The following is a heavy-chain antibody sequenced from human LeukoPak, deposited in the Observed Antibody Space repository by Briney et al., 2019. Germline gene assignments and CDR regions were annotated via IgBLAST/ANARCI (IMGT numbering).Heavy chain of an antibody. J-gene: IGHJ4*02. CDR1: GLTFRNYG. CDR2: IWYDGSNQ. V-gene: IGHV3-33*01. CDR3: ARDQHYYDPGSYPRDFDY. D-gene: IGHD3-10*01. Sequence: GGSLRLSCAASGLTFRNYGMHWVRQAPGKGLEWVAVIWYDGSNQYYVDSVKGRFTVSRDNAKNTLYLQMNSLRAEDTAVYYCARDQHYYDPGSYPRDFDYWGQGTLVTVSS.